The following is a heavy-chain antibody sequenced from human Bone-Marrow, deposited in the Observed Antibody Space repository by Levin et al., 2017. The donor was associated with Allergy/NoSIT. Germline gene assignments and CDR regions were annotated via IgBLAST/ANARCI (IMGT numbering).Heavy chain of an antibody. V-gene: IGHV1-24*01. CDR2: FDPEDGET. J-gene: IGHJ3*02. Sequence: GESLKISCKVSGYTLTELSMHWVRQAPGKGLEWMGGFDPEDGETIYAQKFQGRVTMTEDTSTDTAYMELSSLRSEDTAVYYCATGYYYDSSGYYAKNAAFDIWGQGTMVTVSS. D-gene: IGHD3-22*01. CDR3: ATGYYYDSSGYYAKNAAFDI. CDR1: GYTLTELS.